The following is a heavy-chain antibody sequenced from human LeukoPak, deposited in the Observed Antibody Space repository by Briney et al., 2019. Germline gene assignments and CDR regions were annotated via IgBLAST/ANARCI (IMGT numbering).Heavy chain of an antibody. V-gene: IGHV4-39*01. J-gene: IGHJ4*02. CDR3: ARHFYDSSGYYYSDQAVYYFDY. CDR1: GGSIYSSSYY. D-gene: IGHD3-22*01. CDR2: IYYSGST. Sequence: NPSETLSLTCTVSGGSIYSSSYYWGWIRQPPGKGLEWIGSIYYSGSTYYNPSLKSRVTISVDTSKNQFSLKLSSVTAADTAVYYCARHFYDSSGYYYSDQAVYYFDYWGQGTLVTVSS.